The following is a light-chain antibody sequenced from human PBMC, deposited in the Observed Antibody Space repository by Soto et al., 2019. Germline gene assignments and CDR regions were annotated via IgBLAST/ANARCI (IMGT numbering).Light chain of an antibody. V-gene: IGLV2-11*01. CDR2: DVT. Sequence: QSVLTQPRSVSGSPGQSVTISCTGTSSDVGGYNYVSWYQQHPGKAPKLMIYDVTKRPSGVPDRFSGSKSDNTASLTISGLQAEDEADYYCCSWGGRYNLVFGGGTKLTVL. CDR1: SSDVGGYNY. J-gene: IGLJ2*01. CDR3: CSWGGRYNLV.